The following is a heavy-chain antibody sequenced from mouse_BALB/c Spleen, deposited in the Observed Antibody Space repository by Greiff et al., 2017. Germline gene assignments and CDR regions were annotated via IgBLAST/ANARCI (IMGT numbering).Heavy chain of an antibody. CDR2: IDPANGNT. J-gene: IGHJ4*01. CDR3: AGGYYVGYAMDY. D-gene: IGHD2-3*01. CDR1: GFNIKDTY. V-gene: IGHV14-3*02. Sequence: VQLQQSGAELVKPGASVKLSCTASGFNIKDTYMHWVRQRPEQGLEWIGRIDPANGNTKYDPKFQGKATITADTSSNTAYLQLSSLTSEDTAVYYCAGGYYVGYAMDYWGQGTSVTVSS.